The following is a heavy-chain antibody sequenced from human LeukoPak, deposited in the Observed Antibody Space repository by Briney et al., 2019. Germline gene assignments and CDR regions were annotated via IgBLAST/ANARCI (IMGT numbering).Heavy chain of an antibody. CDR3: ARRATTSRFTLVRNNPVRFYYYYMDV. CDR2: IYHSGST. CDR1: GGSISSNNW. Sequence: SGTLSLTCAVSGGSISSNNWWSWVCQPPGKGLEWIGEIYHSGSTNYNPSLKSRVTISVDNSKNQFSLKLSSVTAADTAVFYCARRATTSRFTLVRNNPVRFYYYYMDVWGKGTTVTISS. D-gene: IGHD3-10*01. V-gene: IGHV4-4*02. J-gene: IGHJ6*03.